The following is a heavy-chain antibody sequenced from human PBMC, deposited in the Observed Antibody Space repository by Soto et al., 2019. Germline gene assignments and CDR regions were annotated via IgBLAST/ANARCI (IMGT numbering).Heavy chain of an antibody. Sequence: GGSLRLSCAASGFIFNSYAMSWVRQAPGKGLEWVSAISSRGGRTHYADSVKGRFTISRDNSKNTLYLQVNSLRAEDTAVYYCAKDHGPYGDGLDYWGQGTLVTVSS. CDR2: ISSRGGRT. CDR1: GFIFNSYA. V-gene: IGHV3-23*01. CDR3: AKDHGPYGDGLDY. D-gene: IGHD4-17*01. J-gene: IGHJ4*02.